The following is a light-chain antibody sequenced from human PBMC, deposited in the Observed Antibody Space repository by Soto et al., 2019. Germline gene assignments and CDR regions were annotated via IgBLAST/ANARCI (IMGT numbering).Light chain of an antibody. Sequence: QSALTQPASVSGSPGQSITISCTGTSSDVGVYNSVSWYQQHPGKAPKLMIYEVSNRPSGVSTRFSGSKSGNTASLTISGLQAEDEADYYCSSYTSSSTLVVFGGGTKLTVL. CDR3: SSYTSSSTLVV. CDR1: SSDVGVYNS. V-gene: IGLV2-14*01. J-gene: IGLJ2*01. CDR2: EVS.